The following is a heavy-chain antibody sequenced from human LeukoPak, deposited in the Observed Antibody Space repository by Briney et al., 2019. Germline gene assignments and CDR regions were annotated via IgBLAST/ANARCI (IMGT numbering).Heavy chain of an antibody. CDR1: GYTLAIYG. V-gene: IGHV1-18*01. J-gene: IGHJ5*02. Sequence: ASVKVSCKASGYTLAIYGISWVRQAPGQGLEWMAWISPSDGDTNYAQNFEGRVTMTTETSTSTAYMELRSLRSDDTAIYYCARDYCTRGGDCYKEDLFDPWGQGTLVSVSS. D-gene: IGHD2-21*02. CDR2: ISPSDGDT. CDR3: ARDYCTRGGDCYKEDLFDP.